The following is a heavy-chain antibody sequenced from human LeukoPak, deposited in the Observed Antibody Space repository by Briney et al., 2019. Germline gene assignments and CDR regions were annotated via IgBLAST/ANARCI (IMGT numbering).Heavy chain of an antibody. CDR1: GGTFSSYA. CDR3: ARYSSSPEGYNWFDP. J-gene: IGHJ5*02. Sequence: ASVKVSCKASGGTFSSYAISWVRLAPGQGLEWMGGIIPIFGTANYAQKFQGRVTITADESTSTAHMELSSLRSEDTAVYYCARYSSSPEGYNWFDPWGQGTLVTVSS. V-gene: IGHV1-69*13. D-gene: IGHD6-6*01. CDR2: IIPIFGTA.